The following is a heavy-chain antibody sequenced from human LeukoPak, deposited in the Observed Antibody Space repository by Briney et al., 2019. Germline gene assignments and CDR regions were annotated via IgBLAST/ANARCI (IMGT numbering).Heavy chain of an antibody. CDR2: IYHSGIT. Sequence: PSETLSLTCTVSDYSISSGYGYYWGWIRQPPGKGLEWIGNIYHSGITYYNHFNSSLKSRVTISIDTSKNQFSLRLTSVTAADTAVYFCATLVSTRYYFDYWGQGTLDTVSS. J-gene: IGHJ4*02. D-gene: IGHD5/OR15-5a*01. CDR1: DYSISSGYGYY. CDR3: ATLVSTRYYFDY. V-gene: IGHV4-38-2*02.